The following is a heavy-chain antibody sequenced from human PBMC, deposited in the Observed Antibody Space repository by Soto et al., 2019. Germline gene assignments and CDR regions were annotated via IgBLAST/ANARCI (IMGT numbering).Heavy chain of an antibody. Sequence: EVQLVESGVGLVQPGGSLRLSCAASGFTFSDHYMDWVRQAPGKGLEWVGRSRNKANSYSTEYAASVKGRFTISRDESKNSLYLQMNSLKTEDTAVYYCARFSGSYTRGLVYWGQGTLVTVSS. CDR1: GFTFSDHY. CDR2: SRNKANSYST. CDR3: ARFSGSYTRGLVY. J-gene: IGHJ4*02. D-gene: IGHD1-26*01. V-gene: IGHV3-72*01.